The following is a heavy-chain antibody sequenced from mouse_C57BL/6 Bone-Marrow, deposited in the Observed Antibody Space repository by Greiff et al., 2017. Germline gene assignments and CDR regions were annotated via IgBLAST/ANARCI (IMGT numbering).Heavy chain of an antibody. CDR3: AREDYYGSSYRWYFDV. V-gene: IGHV5-4*01. J-gene: IGHJ1*03. D-gene: IGHD1-1*01. Sequence: DVKLVESGGGLVKPGGSLKLSCAASGFTFSSYAMSWVRQTPEKRLEWVATISDGGSYTYYPDNVKGRFTISRDNAKNNLYLQMSHLKSEDTAMYYCAREDYYGSSYRWYFDVWGTGTTVTVSS. CDR2: ISDGGSYT. CDR1: GFTFSSYA.